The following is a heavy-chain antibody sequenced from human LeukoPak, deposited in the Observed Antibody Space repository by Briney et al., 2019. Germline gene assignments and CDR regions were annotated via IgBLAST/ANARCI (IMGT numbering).Heavy chain of an antibody. CDR2: INPNSGGT. J-gene: IGHJ5*02. CDR1: GYTFTGYY. V-gene: IGHV1-2*02. Sequence: ASVKVSCKASGYTFTGYYMHWMRQAPGQGLEWMGWINPNSGGTKYAQKFQGRVTMTRDTSINTAYMELSRLKSDDTAVYYCARDNSVGDNAWWFDPWGQGTLVTVSS. CDR3: ARDNSVGDNAWWFDP. D-gene: IGHD1-26*01.